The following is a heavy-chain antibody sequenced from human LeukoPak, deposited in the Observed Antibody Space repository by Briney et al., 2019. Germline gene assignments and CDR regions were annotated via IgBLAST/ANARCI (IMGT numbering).Heavy chain of an antibody. Sequence: SETLSLTCTVSGGSISSYYWSWIRQPPGKGLEWIGEINHSGSTNYNPSLKSRVTISVDTSKNQFSLKLSSVTAADTAVYYCARRSLWVTMVRTNWFDPWGQGTLVTVSS. V-gene: IGHV4-34*01. D-gene: IGHD3-10*01. J-gene: IGHJ5*02. CDR1: GGSISSYY. CDR2: INHSGST. CDR3: ARRSLWVTMVRTNWFDP.